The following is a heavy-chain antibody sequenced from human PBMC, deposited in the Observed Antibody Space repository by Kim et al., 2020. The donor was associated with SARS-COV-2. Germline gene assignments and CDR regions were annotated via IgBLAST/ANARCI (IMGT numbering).Heavy chain of an antibody. CDR3: ASGIPSKGGYYYPGRERGRNWFDP. Sequence: SETLSLTCAVYGGSFSGYYWSWIRQPPGKGLEWIGEINHSGSTNYNPSLKSRVTISVDTSKNQFSLKLSSVTAADTAVYYCASGIPSKGGYYYPGRERGRNWFDPWGQGTLVTVSS. CDR2: INHSGST. D-gene: IGHD3-22*01. V-gene: IGHV4-34*01. CDR1: GGSFSGYY. J-gene: IGHJ5*02.